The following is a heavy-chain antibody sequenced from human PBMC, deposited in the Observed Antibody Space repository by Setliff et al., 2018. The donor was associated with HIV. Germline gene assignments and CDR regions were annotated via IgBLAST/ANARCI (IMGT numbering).Heavy chain of an antibody. Sequence: SETLSLTCAVYGASFNNYYWSWIRQPSGRGLEWIGEINHSGGTNYNPSLKSRVTISVDTSKNQFSLRLSSVTPADTAVYYCARRVVITTGSYYFDYWGQGTLVTVSS. V-gene: IGHV4-34*01. D-gene: IGHD3-22*01. CDR1: GASFNNYY. CDR3: ARRVVITTGSYYFDY. CDR2: INHSGGT. J-gene: IGHJ4*02.